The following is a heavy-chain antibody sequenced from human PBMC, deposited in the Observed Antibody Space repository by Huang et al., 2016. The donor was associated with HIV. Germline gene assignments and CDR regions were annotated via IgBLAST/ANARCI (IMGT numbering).Heavy chain of an antibody. CDR3: ARYDVLTGANYYMDV. J-gene: IGHJ6*03. D-gene: IGHD3-9*01. Sequence: QVQLQESGPGLVKPSGTLSLTCWVSGDSISSKYWGWIRQPPGKGLEWIGTIYYNGCPSYNPSRKSRVTMSVDTSKHQFSLKLKSVTAADTAVYYCARYDVLTGANYYMDVWGRGMTVIVSS. CDR2: IYYNGCP. CDR1: GDSISSKY. V-gene: IGHV4-59*01.